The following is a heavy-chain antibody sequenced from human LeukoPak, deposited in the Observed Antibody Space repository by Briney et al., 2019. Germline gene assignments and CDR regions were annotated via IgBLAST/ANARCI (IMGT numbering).Heavy chain of an antibody. J-gene: IGHJ4*02. CDR1: GGSSSGYY. CDR3: ARPGTNSGSLLGI. V-gene: IGHV4-34*01. Sequence: SETLSLTCAVYGGSSSGYYWSWIRQPPGEGLEWIGEINHSGSTNYNPSLKSRVTISVDTSKNQFSLKLSSVTAADTAVYYCARPGTNSGSLLGIWGQGTLVTVSS. D-gene: IGHD1-26*01. CDR2: INHSGST.